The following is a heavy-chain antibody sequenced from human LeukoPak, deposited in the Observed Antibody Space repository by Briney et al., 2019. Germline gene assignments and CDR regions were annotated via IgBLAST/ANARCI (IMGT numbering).Heavy chain of an antibody. CDR2: ISGSGGST. Sequence: GGSPRLSCAASGFTFSNYAMSWIRQAPGKGLEWVSSISGSGGSTYYADSVKGRFTISRANSKSTLYMQMNSLRAEDTAVYYCAKVLRGLAYYGDYRDWGQGTLVTVSS. D-gene: IGHD4-17*01. V-gene: IGHV3-23*01. J-gene: IGHJ4*02. CDR1: GFTFSNYA. CDR3: AKVLRGLAYYGDYRD.